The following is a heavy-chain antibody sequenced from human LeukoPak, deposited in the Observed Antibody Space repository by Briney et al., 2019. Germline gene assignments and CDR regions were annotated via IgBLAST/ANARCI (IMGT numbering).Heavy chain of an antibody. Sequence: PGGSLRLSCAASGFTFNSYSMNWVRQTPGKGLEWVSSISSSSGYINYADSVKGRFTVSRDNAKNSLYPQMNSLRAEDTAVYYCARDSGYCSSTGCYVHYFDYWGQGTLVTVSS. CDR2: ISSSSGYI. CDR3: ARDSGYCSSTGCYVHYFDY. D-gene: IGHD2-2*01. V-gene: IGHV3-21*01. CDR1: GFTFNSYS. J-gene: IGHJ4*02.